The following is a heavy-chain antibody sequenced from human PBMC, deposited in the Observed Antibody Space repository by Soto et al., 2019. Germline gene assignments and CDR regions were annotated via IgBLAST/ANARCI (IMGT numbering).Heavy chain of an antibody. V-gene: IGHV1-18*01. CDR2: ISAYNGNT. J-gene: IGHJ3*02. CDR3: ARDQEAVAVPGDAFDI. D-gene: IGHD6-19*01. Sequence: ASVKVSCKASGYTFTSYGISWVRQAPGQGLEWMGGISAYNGNTNYAQKLQGRVTMTTDTSTSTAYMELRSLRSDDTAVFYCARDQEAVAVPGDAFDIWGQGTMVTVSS. CDR1: GYTFTSYG.